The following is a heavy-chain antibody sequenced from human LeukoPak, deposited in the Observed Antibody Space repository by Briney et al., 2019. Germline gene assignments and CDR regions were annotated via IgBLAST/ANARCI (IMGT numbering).Heavy chain of an antibody. CDR1: GYTFTSYG. V-gene: IGHV1-18*01. J-gene: IGHJ5*01. CDR2: ISAYNGNT. D-gene: IGHD1-7*01. Sequence: ASVKVSCKASGYTFTSYGMSWVRQAPGQGLEWMGWISAYNGNTNYAQKLQGRVTMTTDTSTSTAYMELRSLRSDDTAVYYCARNSYNWNSMQLRWFDSWGQGTLVTVSS. CDR3: ARNSYNWNSMQLRWFDS.